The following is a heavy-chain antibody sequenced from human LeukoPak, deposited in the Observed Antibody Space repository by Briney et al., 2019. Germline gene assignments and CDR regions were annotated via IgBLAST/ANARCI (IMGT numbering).Heavy chain of an antibody. CDR2: IRSKAYGGTT. J-gene: IGHJ6*03. CDR3: TRDDYYYYYMDV. V-gene: IGHV3-49*04. Sequence: GGSLRLSCTASGFNFGDYAMSWVRQAPGKGLEWIGFIRSKAYGGTTEYAASVKGRFTISRDDSKSIAYLQMNSLKTEDTAVYYCTRDDYYYYYMDVCGKGTTVTVSS. CDR1: GFNFGDYA.